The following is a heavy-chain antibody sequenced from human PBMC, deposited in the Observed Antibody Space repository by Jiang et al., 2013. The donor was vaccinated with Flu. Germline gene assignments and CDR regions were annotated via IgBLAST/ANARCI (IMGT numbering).Heavy chain of an antibody. Sequence: VQLLESGGGLVKPGGSLRLSCVASGFTFSNAWMNWVRQSPGKGLEWVGRILSKTAGGTIDYSTPVKGRFTISRDDSKNTLYLEMNSLKTEDTGVYYCVHTRPNYWGRGTLVTVSS. J-gene: IGHJ4*02. CDR3: VHTRPNY. D-gene: IGHD1-1*01. CDR2: ILSKTAGGTI. CDR1: GFTFSNAW. V-gene: IGHV3-15*07.